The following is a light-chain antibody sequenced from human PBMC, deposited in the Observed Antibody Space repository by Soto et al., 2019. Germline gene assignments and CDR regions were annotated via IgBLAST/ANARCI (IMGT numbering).Light chain of an antibody. J-gene: IGLJ2*01. CDR3: QVWDSSSDHRNVV. CDR2: YDS. V-gene: IGLV3-21*04. Sequence: SYELTQPPSVSVPPGKTARITCGGNNIGSKSVHWYQQKPGQAPVLVIYYDSDRPSGIPERFSGSNSGNTATLTISRVEAGDEADYYCQVWDSSSDHRNVVFGGGTKLTVL. CDR1: NIGSKS.